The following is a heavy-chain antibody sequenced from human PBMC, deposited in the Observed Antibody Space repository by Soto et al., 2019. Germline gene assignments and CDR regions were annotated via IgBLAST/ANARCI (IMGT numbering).Heavy chain of an antibody. D-gene: IGHD6-13*01. J-gene: IGHJ4*02. CDR3: AREGSSWYYFDY. Sequence: PSETLSLTCTVSGGSISSGGYYWSWIRQHPGKGLEWIGYIYYSGSTYYNPSLKSRVTIPVDTSKNQFSLKLSSVTAADTAVYYCAREGSSWYYFDYWGQGTLVTV. CDR2: IYYSGST. V-gene: IGHV4-31*03. CDR1: GGSISSGGYY.